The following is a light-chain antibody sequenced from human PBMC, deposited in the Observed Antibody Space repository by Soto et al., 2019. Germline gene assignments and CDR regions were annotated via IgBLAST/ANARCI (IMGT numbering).Light chain of an antibody. CDR1: QSVSNNY. Sequence: EIVLTKSPGTLSLSRWEIATLSCRASQSVSNNYLAWYQQKPGQAPRLLIYGASNRATGIPDRFSGSGSGTDFTLTISRLEPEDFALYYCQQYGSSGTFGQVTKVDIK. J-gene: IGKJ1*01. CDR3: QQYGSSGT. CDR2: GAS. V-gene: IGKV3-20*01.